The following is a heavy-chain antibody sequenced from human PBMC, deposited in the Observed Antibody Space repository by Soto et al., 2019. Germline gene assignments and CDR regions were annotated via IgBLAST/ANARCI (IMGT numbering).Heavy chain of an antibody. CDR1: GYTFTSYY. D-gene: IGHD3-22*01. J-gene: IGHJ4*02. V-gene: IGHV1-46*01. CDR3: ARSRATYSYDSSGPHPGY. CDR2: INPSGGST. Sequence: GASVKVSCKASGYTFTSYYMHWVRQAPGQGLEWMGIINPSGGSTSYAQKFQGRVTMTRDTSTSTVYMELSSLRSEDTAVYYCARSRATYSYDSSGPHPGYWGQGTLVTVS.